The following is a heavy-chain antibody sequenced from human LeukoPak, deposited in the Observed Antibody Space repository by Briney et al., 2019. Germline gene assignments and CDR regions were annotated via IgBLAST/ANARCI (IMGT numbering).Heavy chain of an antibody. Sequence: ASVKVSCKASGGTFSSYAISWVRQAPGQGLEWMGRIIPILGIANYAQKFQGRVTITADKSTSTAYMELSSLRSEDTAVYYCARDPDHSYGYPQPLGYLDYWGQGTLVTVSS. CDR1: GGTFSSYA. CDR2: IIPILGIA. V-gene: IGHV1-69*04. D-gene: IGHD5-18*01. J-gene: IGHJ4*02. CDR3: ARDPDHSYGYPQPLGYLDY.